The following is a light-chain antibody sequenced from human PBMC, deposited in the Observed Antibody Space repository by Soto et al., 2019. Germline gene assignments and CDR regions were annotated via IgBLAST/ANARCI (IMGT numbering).Light chain of an antibody. Sequence: QSVLTQPPSVSGAPGQRVTISCTGSSSNIGAGYTVHWYRQVPGTAPKVLIYGNTNRPSGVPDRFSGSNSGTSASLAITGLQAEDEADYYCQSYDDNLSGVIFGGGTKLTVL. J-gene: IGLJ2*01. CDR3: QSYDDNLSGVI. V-gene: IGLV1-40*01. CDR1: SSNIGAGYT. CDR2: GNT.